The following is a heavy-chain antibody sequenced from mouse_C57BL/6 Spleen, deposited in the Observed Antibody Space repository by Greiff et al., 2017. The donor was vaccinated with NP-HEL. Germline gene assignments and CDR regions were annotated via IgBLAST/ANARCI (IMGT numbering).Heavy chain of an antibody. J-gene: IGHJ2*01. CDR1: GYTFTSYT. D-gene: IGHD4-1*01. Sequence: VQLQQSGAELARPGASVKMSCKASGYTFTSYTMHWVKQRPGQGLEWIGYINPSSGYTKYKQKFKDKATLTADKSSTTAYMQLSSLTSEDSAVYYCARYTGAYFDYWGQGTTLTVSS. CDR2: INPSSGYT. V-gene: IGHV1-4*01. CDR3: ARYTGAYFDY.